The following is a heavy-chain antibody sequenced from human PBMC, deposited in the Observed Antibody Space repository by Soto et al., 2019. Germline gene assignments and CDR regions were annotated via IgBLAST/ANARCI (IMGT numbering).Heavy chain of an antibody. Sequence: SETLSLTCTVSGGSVSSGSYYWSWMRQPPGKGLEWIGYIYYSGSTNYNPSLKSRVTISVDTSKNQFSLKLSSVTAADTAVYYCARDALTTGTTYAFDIWGQGNPGHRLL. CDR2: IYYSGST. J-gene: IGHJ3*02. CDR1: GGSVSSGSYY. D-gene: IGHD1-1*01. CDR3: ARDALTTGTTYAFDI. V-gene: IGHV4-61*01.